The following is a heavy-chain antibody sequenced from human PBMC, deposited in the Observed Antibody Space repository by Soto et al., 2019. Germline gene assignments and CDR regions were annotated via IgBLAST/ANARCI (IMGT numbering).Heavy chain of an antibody. J-gene: IGHJ4*02. D-gene: IGHD5-12*01. Sequence: ASVKVSCKASGYTFINYYMHWVRQAPGQGFEWMGRISPKSGGTNYAQEFQGRVTMTRETSTSTLYMELSSLRSEDTAVYYCARATRSGSPHFDHWGQGTLVTVSS. CDR1: GYTFINYY. CDR2: ISPKSGGT. CDR3: ARATRSGSPHFDH. V-gene: IGHV1-46*01.